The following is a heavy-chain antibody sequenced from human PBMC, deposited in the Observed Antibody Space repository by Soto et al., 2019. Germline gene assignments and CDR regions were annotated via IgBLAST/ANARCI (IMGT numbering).Heavy chain of an antibody. Sequence: QVQLQEMGPGLVNPSQTLTISCTVSGGSVNSAYLSWIRQLPGKGLEWMGNIYPTGRTFYNPSVKSRVAISIDTSKPLFSLKVRSVTAADTAVYYCARTDAYNSSFFDSWGQGTVVTVSS. CDR1: GGSVNSAY. V-gene: IGHV4-31*03. CDR2: IYPTGRT. D-gene: IGHD6-6*01. CDR3: ARTDAYNSSFFDS. J-gene: IGHJ4*02.